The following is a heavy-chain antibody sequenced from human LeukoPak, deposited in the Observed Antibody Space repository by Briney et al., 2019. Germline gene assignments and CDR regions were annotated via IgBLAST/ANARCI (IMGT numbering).Heavy chain of an antibody. CDR2: IHSGGTT. CDR1: GGSISPYY. CDR3: ARDSPDGYTHEHYYYYMDV. D-gene: IGHD5-18*01. V-gene: IGHV4-4*07. Sequence: SETLSLTCTVSGGSISPYYWAWIRRSAGKGLEWIGRIHSGGTTNYNPSLWSRTTMSVDLSQNQVSLRLSSVTAADTGVYYCARDSPDGYTHEHYYYYMDVWGKGTTVTVSS. J-gene: IGHJ6*03.